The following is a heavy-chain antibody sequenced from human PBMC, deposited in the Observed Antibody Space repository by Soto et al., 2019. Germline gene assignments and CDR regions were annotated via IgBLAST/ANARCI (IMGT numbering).Heavy chain of an antibody. V-gene: IGHV5-51*01. D-gene: IGHD5-12*01. CDR2: IYPGDSDT. CDR1: GYSFTSYW. J-gene: IGHJ6*02. Sequence: GESLKISCKGSGYSFTSYWIGWVRQMPGKGLEWMGIIYPGDSDTRYSSSFQGQVTISADKSISTAYLQWSSLKASDTAMYYCARHRGLQSNPLDVWGQGTTVTVSS. CDR3: ARHRGLQSNPLDV.